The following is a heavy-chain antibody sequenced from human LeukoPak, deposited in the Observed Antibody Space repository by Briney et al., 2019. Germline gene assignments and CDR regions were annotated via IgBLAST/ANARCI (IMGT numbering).Heavy chain of an antibody. CDR3: VNGGVAVARY. Sequence: GGSLRLSCVASGFTFSSYSMNWVRQAPGKGLEWVAVISYDGSNKYYADSVKGRFTISRDNSKNTLYLQMNSLRAEDTAVYYCVNGGVAVARYWGQGTLVTVSS. D-gene: IGHD6-19*01. CDR1: GFTFSSYS. V-gene: IGHV3-30*18. J-gene: IGHJ4*02. CDR2: ISYDGSNK.